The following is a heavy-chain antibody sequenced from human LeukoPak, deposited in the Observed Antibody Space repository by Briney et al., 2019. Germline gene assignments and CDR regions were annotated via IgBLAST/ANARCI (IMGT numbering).Heavy chain of an antibody. CDR2: INSDGSST. CDR1: GFTFSSYW. Sequence: GGSLRLSCAASGFTFSSYWMHWVRQVPGKGLVWVSRINSDGSSTSYADSVKGRFTISRDNAKNTLYLQMSSLRAEDTAVYYCAGGSLDYGSGSQYNWFDPWGQGTLVTVSS. V-gene: IGHV3-74*01. J-gene: IGHJ5*02. D-gene: IGHD3-10*01. CDR3: AGGSLDYGSGSQYNWFDP.